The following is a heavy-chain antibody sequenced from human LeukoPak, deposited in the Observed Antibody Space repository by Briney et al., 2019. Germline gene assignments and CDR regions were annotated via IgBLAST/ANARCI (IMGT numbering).Heavy chain of an antibody. J-gene: IGHJ3*02. D-gene: IGHD1-26*01. CDR1: GYTFTSYY. CDR3: ARLRAYSGSYGAFDI. Sequence: ASVKVSCKASGYTFTSYYMHWVRQAPGQGLEWMGIINLSGGTTYYAQKFQGRVTMTNDMSTSTVYMELSSLRSEDTAVYYCARLRAYSGSYGAFDIWGQGTMVTVSS. V-gene: IGHV1-46*01. CDR2: INLSGGTT.